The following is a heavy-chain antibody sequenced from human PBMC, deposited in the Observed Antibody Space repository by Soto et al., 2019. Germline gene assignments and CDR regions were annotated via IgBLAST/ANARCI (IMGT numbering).Heavy chain of an antibody. V-gene: IGHV1-2*02. Sequence: QVQLVQSGAEVKEPGASVRVSCKASGYTFTGYYIHWVRQAPGQGLEWMGWINPNSGDAKYAQKFQGRVTMTRDTSTAYMELSTLRSDDTAVYYCARSLSTIAARPDYWGQGTLVTVSS. J-gene: IGHJ4*02. CDR2: INPNSGDA. D-gene: IGHD6-6*01. CDR3: ARSLSTIAARPDY. CDR1: GYTFTGYY.